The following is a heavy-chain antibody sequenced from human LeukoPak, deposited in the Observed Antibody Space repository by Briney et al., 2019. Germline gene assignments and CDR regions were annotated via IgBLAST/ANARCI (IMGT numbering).Heavy chain of an antibody. CDR1: GFTFSSYW. D-gene: IGHD1-26*01. CDR3: ARVFSGSSLSYYYYYGMDV. V-gene: IGHV3-74*01. Sequence: GGSLRLSCSASGFTFSSYWMHWVRQAPGKGLVWVSRINSNGSSTSYADSVKGRFTISRDNAKNTLYLQMNSLRTEDTAVYYCARVFSGSSLSYYYYYGMDVWGQGPTVTVSS. CDR2: INSNGSST. J-gene: IGHJ6*02.